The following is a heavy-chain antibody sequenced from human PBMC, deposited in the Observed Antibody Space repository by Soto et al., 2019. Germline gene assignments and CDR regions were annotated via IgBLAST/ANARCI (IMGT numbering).Heavy chain of an antibody. CDR1: GVTLSSYG. D-gene: IGHD3-10*01. J-gene: IGHJ4*02. Sequence: RRALRVSCAASGVTLSSYGILWGRHAPDKKLEWVAVISYDGSNKYYADSVKGRFTISRDNSKNTLYLHMNSLRAEDTTVYYCISGPLIHSLDQGTLITVS. CDR2: ISYDGSNK. CDR3: ISGPLIHS. V-gene: IGHV3-30*03.